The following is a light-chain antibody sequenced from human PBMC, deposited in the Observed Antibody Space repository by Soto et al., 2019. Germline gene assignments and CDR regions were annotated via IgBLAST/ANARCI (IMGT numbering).Light chain of an antibody. CDR1: QSVSSN. CDR2: GAS. V-gene: IGKV3-15*01. Sequence: EVVMTQSPGTLSVSPGQRVTLSCRACQSVSSNLAWYQQQPGQAPRLLIYGASTRATGIPARFSGSGSGTEFTLTISCLQSEDFAGYYCQQYNNWLWTFGKGAKVEIK. CDR3: QQYNNWLWT. J-gene: IGKJ1*01.